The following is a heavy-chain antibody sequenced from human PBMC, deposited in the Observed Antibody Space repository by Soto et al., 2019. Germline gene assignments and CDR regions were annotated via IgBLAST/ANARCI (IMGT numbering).Heavy chain of an antibody. D-gene: IGHD3-10*01. CDR2: FIPIFDAA. V-gene: IGHV1-69*13. Sequence: SVKVSCKASGGTFSNYAINWVRQAPGQGLEWMGGFIPIFDAANYAQNFRGRVTITADESTSTASMELSGLRSEDTAMYYCARKAESYGFDIWGQGTLVTVSS. CDR1: GGTFSNYA. CDR3: ARKAESYGFDI. J-gene: IGHJ3*02.